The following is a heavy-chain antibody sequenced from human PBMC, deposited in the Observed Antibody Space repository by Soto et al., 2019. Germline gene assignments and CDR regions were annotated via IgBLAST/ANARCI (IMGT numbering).Heavy chain of an antibody. Sequence: QVQLVESGGGVVQPGRSLRLSCAASGLTLSRFAMHWVRQAPGKGLEWVAVIGYDGSNKDYADSVKGRFTISRDNSKNKLYLQMNSLRPEDTAVYYCARDPVNYYGSWTYGMDVWGQGTTATVSS. CDR1: GLTLSRFA. J-gene: IGHJ6*02. CDR2: IGYDGSNK. CDR3: ARDPVNYYGSWTYGMDV. D-gene: IGHD3-10*01. V-gene: IGHV3-30-3*01.